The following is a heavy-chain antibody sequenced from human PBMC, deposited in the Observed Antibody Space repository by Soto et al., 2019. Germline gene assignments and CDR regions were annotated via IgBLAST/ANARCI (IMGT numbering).Heavy chain of an antibody. V-gene: IGHV4-39*01. J-gene: IGHJ4*02. CDR3: ASRYVPSEVHH. CDR1: GDSISSSSYY. CDR2: IHGNGGT. Sequence: QLRLEESGPGLVKSSETLSLTCSVSGDSISSSSYYWGWIRQSPGEGLEWIGNIHGNGGTQYNPSLTRRVIISADTPANQFSRRLTSVTSAATAVYYCASRYVPSEVHHWGQGSLVTFSS. D-gene: IGHD3-9*01.